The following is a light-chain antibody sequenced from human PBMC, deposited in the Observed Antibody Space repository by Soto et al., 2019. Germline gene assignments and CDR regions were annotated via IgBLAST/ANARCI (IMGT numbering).Light chain of an antibody. CDR1: SSDVGGYNY. CDR2: DVT. Sequence: QSVLTQPTSVSGSPGQSITISCTGTSSDVGGYNYVSWYQRHPGKAPRLIIYDVTKRPSGVPDCFSGSKSGDTASLTISGLQSEDESEYFCCSYAGTHTFVIFGAGTQLTVL. V-gene: IGLV2-11*01. CDR3: CSYAGTHTFVI. J-gene: IGLJ2*01.